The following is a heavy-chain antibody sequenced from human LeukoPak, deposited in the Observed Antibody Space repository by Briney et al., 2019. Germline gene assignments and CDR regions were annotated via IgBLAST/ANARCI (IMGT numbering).Heavy chain of an antibody. D-gene: IGHD6-19*01. V-gene: IGHV3-30*02. CDR2: IRYDGSNK. CDR1: GFTFSSSG. J-gene: IGHJ4*02. Sequence: PGGSLRLSCAASGFTFSSSGMHWVRQAPGKGLEWVTFIRYDGSNKYYADSVKGRFTISRDNSKNTLSLQMNSLRPEDTAVYYCAKDLGSGWTYDYWGQGTLVTVSS. CDR3: AKDLGSGWTYDY.